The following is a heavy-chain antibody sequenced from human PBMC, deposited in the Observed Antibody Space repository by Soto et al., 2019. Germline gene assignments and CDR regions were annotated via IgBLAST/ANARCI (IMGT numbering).Heavy chain of an antibody. CDR1: GFTFDDYA. Sequence: GGSLRLSCAASGFTFDDYAMHWVRQAPGKGLEWVSGISWNSVSIGYADSVKGRFTISRDNARNSLYLQMNSLRPEDTALYYCAKDIRAYYYGSGSPKVDYWGQGTLVTVSS. D-gene: IGHD3-10*01. V-gene: IGHV3-9*01. CDR2: ISWNSVSI. CDR3: AKDIRAYYYGSGSPKVDY. J-gene: IGHJ4*02.